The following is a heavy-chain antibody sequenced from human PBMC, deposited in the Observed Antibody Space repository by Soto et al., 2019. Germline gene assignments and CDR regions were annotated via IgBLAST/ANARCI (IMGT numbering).Heavy chain of an antibody. Sequence: ASVKVSCKASGYTFTGYYMRWVRQAPGQGLEWMGWINPNSGGTNYAQKFQGRITMTRDTSISTAYMELSRLRSDDTAVYYCARESSSSWYYYYGMDVWGQGTTVTVSS. D-gene: IGHD6-13*01. CDR3: ARESSSSWYYYYGMDV. CDR1: GYTFTGYY. CDR2: INPNSGGT. V-gene: IGHV1-2*02. J-gene: IGHJ6*02.